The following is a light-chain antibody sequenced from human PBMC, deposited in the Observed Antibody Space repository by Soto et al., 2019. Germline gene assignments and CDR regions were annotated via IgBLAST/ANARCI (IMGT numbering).Light chain of an antibody. J-gene: IGLJ2*01. CDR3: QVWDSGSAHVL. V-gene: IGLV3-21*01. CDR1: NIGSKG. CDR2: SDT. Sequence: SYELTQPPSVSVAPGETARISCGGNNIGSKGVHWYQQKPGQAPVLVIYSDTDLPPVIPERFSGSNSANMATLTISRVEAGDEADYYCQVWDSGSAHVLFGGGTKVTFL.